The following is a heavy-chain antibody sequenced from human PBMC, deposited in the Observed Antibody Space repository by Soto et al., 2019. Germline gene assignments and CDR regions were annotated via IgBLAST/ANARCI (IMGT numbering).Heavy chain of an antibody. CDR2: INPAGNVQ. V-gene: IGHV3-7*01. Sequence: VQLVESGGGLVQPGASLRLSCTASGLTFSISWMTWVRQAPGEGLEWVSNINPAGNVQHYADSVKERFTISRDNAKNSLFLQMIGLRVEDTAVYYCATANTPYAFDMWGQGTMVTVSS. J-gene: IGHJ3*02. CDR1: GLTFSISW. CDR3: ATANTPYAFDM.